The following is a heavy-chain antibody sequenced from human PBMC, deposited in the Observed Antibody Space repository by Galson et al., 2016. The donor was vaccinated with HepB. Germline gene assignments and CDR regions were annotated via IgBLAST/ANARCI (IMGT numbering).Heavy chain of an antibody. CDR1: GFALSSYG. Sequence: SLRLSCAVSGFALSSYGMHWVRQVPGKGPEWVADISFDGGKQHYADSVKGRFSISRVTSRVYLQMSSLTPADTGLYYCARDYSYSSNWPGYWGQGTLVIVSS. D-gene: IGHD7-27*01. J-gene: IGHJ4*02. V-gene: IGHV3-30*03. CDR3: ARDYSYSSNWPGY. CDR2: ISFDGGKQ.